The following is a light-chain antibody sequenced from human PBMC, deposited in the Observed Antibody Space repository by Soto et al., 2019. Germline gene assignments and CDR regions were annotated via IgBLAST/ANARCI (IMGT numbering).Light chain of an antibody. CDR1: QSVSGY. J-gene: IGKJ5*01. V-gene: IGKV3-15*01. CDR2: DIS. CDR3: QQYNNWPFS. Sequence: EIVMTQSPGTLSVFPGERVTLSCRASQSVSGYLDWFQQKPGQAPRLVIYDISSRATGVPARFSGSGSGTEFTLSISGLQSEDFAVYFCQQYNNWPFSFGQGTRWRL.